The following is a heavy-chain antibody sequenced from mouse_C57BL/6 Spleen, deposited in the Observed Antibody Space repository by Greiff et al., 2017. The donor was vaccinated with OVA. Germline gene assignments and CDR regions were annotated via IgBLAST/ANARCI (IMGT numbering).Heavy chain of an antibody. J-gene: IGHJ2*01. CDR3: AKDGYPFDY. Sequence: EVMLVESGGGLVKPGGSLKLSCAASGFTFSDYGMHWVRQAPEKGLEWVAYISSGSSTIYYADTVKGRFTISRDNAKNTLFLQMTSLRSADTAMYYCAKDGYPFDYWGQGTTLTVSS. CDR1: GFTFSDYG. D-gene: IGHD2-3*01. CDR2: ISSGSSTI. V-gene: IGHV5-17*01.